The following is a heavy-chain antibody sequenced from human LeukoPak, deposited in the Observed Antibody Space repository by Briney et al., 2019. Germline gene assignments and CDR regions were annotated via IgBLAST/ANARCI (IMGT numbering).Heavy chain of an antibody. J-gene: IGHJ4*02. Sequence: ASLKVSCKASGYTFTGYYMHWVRQAPGQGLEWMGWINPNSGDTNYAQKFQGRVTMTRDTSINTAYMELSRLRSDDTAVYYCARVTFLVGNTHFEYWGQGTLVTVSS. CDR1: GYTFTGYY. D-gene: IGHD2-8*02. CDR3: ARVTFLVGNTHFEY. CDR2: INPNSGDT. V-gene: IGHV1-2*02.